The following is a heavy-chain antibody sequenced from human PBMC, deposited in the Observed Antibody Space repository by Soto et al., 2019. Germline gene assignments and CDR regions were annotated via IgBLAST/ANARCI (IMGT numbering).Heavy chain of an antibody. Sequence: GVSLRLSCAASGFTFDHCAMHWVRQAPGKGPEWVSSISWNSGRIVYAASVEGRFTISRDNAKNSLYLQMSTVRAEDTALYYCVNDFYYDVLTGRFDYWGQGTVVNVSS. D-gene: IGHD3-9*01. V-gene: IGHV3-9*01. CDR1: GFTFDHCA. J-gene: IGHJ4*02. CDR2: ISWNSGRI. CDR3: VNDFYYDVLTGRFDY.